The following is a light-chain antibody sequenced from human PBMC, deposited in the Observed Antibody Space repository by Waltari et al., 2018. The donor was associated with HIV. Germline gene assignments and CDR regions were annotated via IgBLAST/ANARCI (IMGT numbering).Light chain of an antibody. Sequence: DIVMTQSPDSLAVSVGERTTINCKSSQNILDISNNKNYLTWYQQKPGQSPKLLIYWASTRESGVPDRFRGSGSGIDFTLTISSLQAEDVAVYYCQQHFSTPWTFGQGTKVGIK. CDR2: WAS. J-gene: IGKJ1*01. V-gene: IGKV4-1*01. CDR3: QQHFSTPWT. CDR1: QNILDISNNKNY.